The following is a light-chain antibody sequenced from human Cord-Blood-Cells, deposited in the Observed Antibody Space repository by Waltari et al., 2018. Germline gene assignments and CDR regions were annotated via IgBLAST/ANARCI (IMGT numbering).Light chain of an antibody. CDR2: WAS. J-gene: IGKJ3*01. V-gene: IGKV4-1*01. CDR3: QQYYSTPFT. CDR1: QSLLYSSNNKNY. Sequence: DIVMTQSPDSLAVSLGERATINCKSSQSLLYSSNNKNYLAWYQQKPGQPPKLLIYWASTRVSGVPDRFSGGGSGTDFTLTINSLQAEDVAVYYCQQYYSTPFTFGPGTKVDIK.